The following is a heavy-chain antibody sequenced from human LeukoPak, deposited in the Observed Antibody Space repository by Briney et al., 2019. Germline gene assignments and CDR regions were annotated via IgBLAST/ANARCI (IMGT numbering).Heavy chain of an antibody. CDR3: ARYCSGGSCYSGMDV. V-gene: IGHV3-33*08. D-gene: IGHD2-15*01. Sequence: GGSLRLSCAASGFTFSSYGMHWVRQAPGKGLEWVALMWSDGSNKHYADSVKGRFTISRDNSKNTLFLQMNSLRDEDTAVYYCARYCSGGSCYSGMDVWGHGTTVTVSS. J-gene: IGHJ6*02. CDR1: GFTFSSYG. CDR2: MWSDGSNK.